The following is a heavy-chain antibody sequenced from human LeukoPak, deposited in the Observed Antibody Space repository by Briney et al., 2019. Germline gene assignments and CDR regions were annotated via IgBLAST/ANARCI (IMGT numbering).Heavy chain of an antibody. CDR2: IIPIFGIA. CDR3: ARGLSTRLLYYFDY. Sequence: GASVKVSCKASGGTFSSYAISWVRQAPGQGLEWMGRIIPIFGIANYAQKFQGRVTITADKSTSTAYMELSSLRSEDTAVHYCARGLSTRLLYYFDYWGQGTLVTVSS. D-gene: IGHD2-2*01. J-gene: IGHJ4*02. V-gene: IGHV1-69*04. CDR1: GGTFSSYA.